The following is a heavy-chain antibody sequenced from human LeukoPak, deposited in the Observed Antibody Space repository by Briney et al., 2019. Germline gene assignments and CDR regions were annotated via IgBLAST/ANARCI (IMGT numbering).Heavy chain of an antibody. J-gene: IGHJ4*02. D-gene: IGHD1-7*01. CDR3: ARELGGGDY. CDR1: GGSFSGYY. CDR2: INHSGST. Sequence: SETLSLTCAVYGGSFSGYYWSWIRQPPGKGLEWIGEINHSGSTNYNPSLKSRVTISVDTSKKQFSLKLSSVTAADTAVYYCARELGGGDYWGQGTLVTVSS. V-gene: IGHV4-34*01.